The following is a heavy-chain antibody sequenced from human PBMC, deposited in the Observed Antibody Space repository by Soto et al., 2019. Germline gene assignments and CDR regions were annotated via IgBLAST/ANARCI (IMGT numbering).Heavy chain of an antibody. J-gene: IGHJ5*02. V-gene: IGHV1-2*04. CDR1: GYTFTGYY. CDR3: AREGRYCSGGSCYDDDYWFDP. D-gene: IGHD2-15*01. Sequence: GASVKVSFKASGYTFTGYYMHWVRQAPGQGLEWMGWINPNSGGTNYAQKFQGWVTMTRDTSISTAYMELSRLRSDDTAVYYCAREGRYCSGGSCYDDDYWFDPWGQGTLVTVSS. CDR2: INPNSGGT.